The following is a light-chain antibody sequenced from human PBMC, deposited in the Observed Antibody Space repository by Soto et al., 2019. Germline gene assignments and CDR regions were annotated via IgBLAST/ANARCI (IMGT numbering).Light chain of an antibody. Sequence: SVLTQSPGTLSLSPGERATLSCRASQTGSNSYLAWYQQKSGQAPRLLIYGVSTRATGTPDRFSGSGSGTEFTLTIRRLEPEDFAVYFCQHYVYPQWTFGPGTMVDIK. CDR2: GVS. V-gene: IGKV3-20*01. CDR3: QHYVYPQWT. CDR1: QTGSNSY. J-gene: IGKJ1*01.